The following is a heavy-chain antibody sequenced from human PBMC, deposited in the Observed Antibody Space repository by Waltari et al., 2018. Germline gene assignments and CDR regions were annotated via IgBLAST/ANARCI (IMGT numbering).Heavy chain of an antibody. CDR1: GDKFSTYW. CDR3: ARREHDYDYVGGSYRRVIDTFDI. J-gene: IGHJ3*02. Sequence: EVRLVQSGAGVKKPGESLKISCKGSGDKFSTYWIGWVRQMLGKGLEWMGGSYVGDSEARYSPSVRGQVTMSTDKSITTAYLQWSSLKASDTAMYYCARREHDYDYVGGSYRRVIDTFDIWGQGTRVTVSS. D-gene: IGHD3-16*02. V-gene: IGHV5-51*03. CDR2: SYVGDSEA.